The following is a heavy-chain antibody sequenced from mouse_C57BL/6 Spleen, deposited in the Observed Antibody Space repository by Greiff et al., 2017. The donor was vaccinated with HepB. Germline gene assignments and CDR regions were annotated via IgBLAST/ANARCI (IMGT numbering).Heavy chain of an antibody. V-gene: IGHV5-17*01. CDR1: GFTFSDYG. CDR2: ISSGSSTI. J-gene: IGHJ2*01. Sequence: EVHLVESGGGLVKPGGSLKLSCAASGFTFSDYGMHWVRQAPEKGLEWVAYISSGSSTIYYADTVKGRFTISRDNAKNTLFLQMTSLRSEDTAMYYCARDGYGYFDYWGQGTTLTVSS. D-gene: IGHD2-2*01. CDR3: ARDGYGYFDY.